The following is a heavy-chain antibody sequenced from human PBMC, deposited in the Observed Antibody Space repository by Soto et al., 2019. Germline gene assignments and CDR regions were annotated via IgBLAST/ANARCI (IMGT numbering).Heavy chain of an antibody. CDR3: ASSIVVVPAAMGYENWFDP. Sequence: PGGSLRLSCAASGFTFSSYSMNWVRQAPGKGLEWVSSISSSSSYIYYADSVKGRFTITRDNAKNSLYLQMNSMRAEDTAVYYCASSIVVVPAAMGYENWFDPWGQGT. J-gene: IGHJ5*02. CDR2: ISSSSSYI. CDR1: GFTFSSYS. V-gene: IGHV3-21*03. D-gene: IGHD2-2*01.